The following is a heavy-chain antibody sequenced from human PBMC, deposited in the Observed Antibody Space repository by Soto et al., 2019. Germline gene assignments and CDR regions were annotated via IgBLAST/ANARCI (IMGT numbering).Heavy chain of an antibody. J-gene: IGHJ5*02. Sequence: ASVKVSCKASGGTFSSYAISWVRQAPGQGLEWMGGIIPIFGTANYAQKFQGRVTITADESTSTAYMELSSLRSEDTAVYYCARDIGYSKSELFWFDPWGQGTLVTVSS. CDR3: ARDIGYSKSELFWFDP. CDR2: IIPIFGTA. V-gene: IGHV1-69*13. D-gene: IGHD6-13*01. CDR1: GGTFSSYA.